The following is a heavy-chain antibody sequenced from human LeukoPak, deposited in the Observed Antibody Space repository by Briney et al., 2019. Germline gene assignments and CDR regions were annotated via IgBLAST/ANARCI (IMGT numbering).Heavy chain of an antibody. Sequence: SQTLPLTCTVSGGSISSGGYYWSWIRQHPGKGLEWIGYIYYSGSTYYNPSLKSRVTISVDTSKNQFSLKLSSVTAADTAVYYCARVGGGYYDSSGLYYFDYWGQGTLVTVSS. J-gene: IGHJ4*02. CDR1: GGSISSGGYY. D-gene: IGHD3-22*01. CDR3: ARVGGGYYDSSGLYYFDY. CDR2: IYYSGST. V-gene: IGHV4-31*03.